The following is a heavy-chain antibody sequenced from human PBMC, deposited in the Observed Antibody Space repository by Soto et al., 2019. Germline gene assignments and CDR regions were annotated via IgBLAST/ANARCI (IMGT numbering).Heavy chain of an antibody. Sequence: SETLSLTCTVSGGSISSSSYYWGWIRQPPGKGLEWIGSIYYSGSTYYNPSLKSRVTISVDTSKNQFSLKLSSVTAADTAVYYCASMYYYGSGSYSKRVSTGMDVWGQGTTVTVSS. D-gene: IGHD3-10*01. CDR3: ASMYYYGSGSYSKRVSTGMDV. V-gene: IGHV4-39*07. CDR1: GGSISSSSYY. J-gene: IGHJ6*02. CDR2: IYYSGST.